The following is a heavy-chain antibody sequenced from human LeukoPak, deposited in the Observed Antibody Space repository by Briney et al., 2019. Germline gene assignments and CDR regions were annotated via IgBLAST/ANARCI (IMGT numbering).Heavy chain of an antibody. CDR1: GFTFSSYW. CDR3: ARDGSHYDILTGYYRNDY. Sequence: SGGSLRLSCAASGFTFSSYWMSWVRQAPGKGLGWVANIKQDGSEKYYVDSVKGRFTISRDNAKNSLYLQMNSLRAEDTAVYYCARDGSHYDILTGYYRNDYWGQGTLVTVSS. D-gene: IGHD3-9*01. CDR2: IKQDGSEK. V-gene: IGHV3-7*01. J-gene: IGHJ4*02.